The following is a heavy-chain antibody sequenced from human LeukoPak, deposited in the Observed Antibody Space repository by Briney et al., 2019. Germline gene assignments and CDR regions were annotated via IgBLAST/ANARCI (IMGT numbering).Heavy chain of an antibody. CDR1: GGSISSYY. Sequence: SEALSLTCTVSGGSISSYYWSWIRQPPGKGLEWIGYIYYSGSTNYNPSLKSRVTISVHTSKNQFSLKLSSVTAADTAVYYCARETSQKGAHYMDVWGKGTTVTISS. CDR3: ARETSQKGAHYMDV. J-gene: IGHJ6*03. CDR2: IYYSGST. V-gene: IGHV4-59*01. D-gene: IGHD3-16*01.